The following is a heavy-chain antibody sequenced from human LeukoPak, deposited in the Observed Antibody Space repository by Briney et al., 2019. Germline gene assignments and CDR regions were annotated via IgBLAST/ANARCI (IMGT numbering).Heavy chain of an antibody. D-gene: IGHD6-19*01. Sequence: ASVKVPCKASGYTFTSYGISWVRQAPGQGLEWMGWISAYNGNTNYAQKLQGRVTMTTDTSTSTAYMELRSLRSDDTAVYYCARGSSGWLGGYYYYMDVWGKGTTVTVSS. CDR1: GYTFTSYG. J-gene: IGHJ6*03. V-gene: IGHV1-18*01. CDR2: ISAYNGNT. CDR3: ARGSSGWLGGYYYYMDV.